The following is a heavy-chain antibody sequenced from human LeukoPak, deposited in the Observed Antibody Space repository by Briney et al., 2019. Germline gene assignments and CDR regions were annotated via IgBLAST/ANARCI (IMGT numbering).Heavy chain of an antibody. V-gene: IGHV3-7*01. D-gene: IGHD3-9*01. Sequence: AGGSLRLSCAASGFTFSSYWMSWVRQAPGKGLEWVASIKQDGSEKYYVDSVKGRFTISRDNAKNSLYLQMNSLRAEDTAVYYCAREGLRYFDWLSVPFDYWGQGTLVTVSS. CDR1: GFTFSSYW. J-gene: IGHJ4*02. CDR2: IKQDGSEK. CDR3: AREGLRYFDWLSVPFDY.